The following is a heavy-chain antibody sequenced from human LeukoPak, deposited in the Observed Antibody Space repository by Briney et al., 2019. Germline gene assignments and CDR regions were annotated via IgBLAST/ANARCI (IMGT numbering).Heavy chain of an antibody. CDR2: ISGGSYTT. CDR1: GFTFSSYT. J-gene: IGHJ3*02. CDR3: ARGRTNAFDI. V-gene: IGHV3-48*02. Sequence: GGSLRLSCAASGFTFSSYTVSWVRQAPGKGLEWVSYISGGSYTTYYADSVKGRITISRDNAKNSLYLQMNSLRDEDTAVYYCARGRTNAFDIWGQGTMVTVSS.